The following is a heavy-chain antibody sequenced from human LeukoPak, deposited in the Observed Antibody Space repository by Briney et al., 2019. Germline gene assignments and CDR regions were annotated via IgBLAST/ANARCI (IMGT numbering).Heavy chain of an antibody. CDR1: GGSISSSNW. J-gene: IGHJ4*02. Sequence: SGTLSLTCAVSGGSISSSNWWSWVRQPPGKGLEWIGEIYHSGSTNYNPSLKSRVTISVDTSKNQFSLKLSSVTAADTAVYFCARDGGYGSGTYRFDYWGQGTLVTVSS. CDR2: IYHSGST. V-gene: IGHV4-4*02. D-gene: IGHD3-10*01. CDR3: ARDGGYGSGTYRFDY.